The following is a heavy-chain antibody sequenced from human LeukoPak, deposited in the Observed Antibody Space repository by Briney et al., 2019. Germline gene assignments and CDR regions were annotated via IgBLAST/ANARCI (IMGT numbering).Heavy chain of an antibody. Sequence: GGSLSLSCAVSGLTFSDYYMDWVRQTPGKGLEWVGRSRNRASRYTTEYAASVKGRFTISRDDSKNSLYLQMNSLKSEDTAVYYCAAGARGSGPFDYWGQGTPVTVSS. CDR3: AAGARGSGPFDY. J-gene: IGHJ4*02. CDR2: SRNRASRYTT. CDR1: GLTFSDYY. D-gene: IGHD6-19*01. V-gene: IGHV3-72*01.